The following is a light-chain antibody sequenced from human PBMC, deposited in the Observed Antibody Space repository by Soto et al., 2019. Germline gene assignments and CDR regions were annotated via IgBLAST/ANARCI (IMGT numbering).Light chain of an antibody. Sequence: EIVLTQSPGTLSLSPGETATLSCRASQSVARDLSWYQQKPGQAPRLLISRAFIGATGIPDRFSGSGSVTDFTLTINRLEPEDSAVYYCQQHTISMYTFGQGTKLEIK. CDR3: QQHTISMYT. V-gene: IGKV3-20*01. J-gene: IGKJ2*01. CDR1: QSVARD. CDR2: RAF.